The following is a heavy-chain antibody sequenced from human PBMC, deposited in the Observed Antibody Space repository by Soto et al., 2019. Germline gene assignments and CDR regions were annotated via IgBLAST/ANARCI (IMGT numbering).Heavy chain of an antibody. CDR3: ARSQGTRENWFDP. V-gene: IGHV4-4*02. CDR1: GGSISSSNW. D-gene: IGHD3-10*01. CDR2: IYHSGST. J-gene: IGHJ5*02. Sequence: PSETLSLTCAVSGGSISSSNWWSWVRQPPGKGLEWIGEIYHSGSTNCNPSLKSRVTISVDKSKNQFSLKLSSVTAADTAVYYCARSQGTRENWFDPWGQGTLVTVSS.